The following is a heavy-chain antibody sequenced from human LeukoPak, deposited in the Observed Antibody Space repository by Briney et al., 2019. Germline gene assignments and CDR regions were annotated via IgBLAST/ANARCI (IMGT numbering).Heavy chain of an antibody. Sequence: SETLSLTCNVSGDSISSGSYYWTWIRQPAGKGLEWIGRIYTTGSTNYNPSLKSRVTMSVDTSKNQFSLRLTSVTAADTAVYYCATARAQYGGNSWGGYYYYYMGVWGKGTTVTISS. CDR1: GDSISSGSYY. J-gene: IGHJ6*03. CDR2: IYTTGST. V-gene: IGHV4-61*02. CDR3: ATARAQYGGNSWGGYYYYYMGV. D-gene: IGHD4-23*01.